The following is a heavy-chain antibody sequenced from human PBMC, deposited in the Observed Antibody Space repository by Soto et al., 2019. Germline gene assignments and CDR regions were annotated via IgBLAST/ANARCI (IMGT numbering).Heavy chain of an antibody. J-gene: IGHJ3*02. CDR2: ISSSSSTI. CDR1: GFTFSSYS. D-gene: IGHD3-3*01. CDR3: ARDAQYYDFWSGYYLPPDAFDI. Sequence: GGSLRLSCAASGFTFSSYSMNWVRQAPGKRLERVSYISSSSSTIYYADSVKGRFTISRDNAKNSLYLQMNSLRAEDTAVYYCARDAQYYDFWSGYYLPPDAFDIWGQGTMVTVSS. V-gene: IGHV3-48*01.